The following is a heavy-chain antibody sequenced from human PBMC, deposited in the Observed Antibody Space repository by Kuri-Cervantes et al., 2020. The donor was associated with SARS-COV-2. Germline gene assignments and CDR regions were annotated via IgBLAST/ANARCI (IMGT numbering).Heavy chain of an antibody. CDR1: GGSISSSSYY. J-gene: IGHJ2*01. D-gene: IGHD1-1*01. CDR3: ARIRHPYWYFDL. V-gene: IGHV4-39*07. CDR2: IYYSGST. Sequence: GSLRLSCTVSGGSISSSSYYWGWIRQPPGKGLEWIGSIYYSGSTNYNPSLKSRVTISVDTSKNQFSLKLSSVTAADTAVYYCARIRHPYWYFDLRGRGTLVTVSS.